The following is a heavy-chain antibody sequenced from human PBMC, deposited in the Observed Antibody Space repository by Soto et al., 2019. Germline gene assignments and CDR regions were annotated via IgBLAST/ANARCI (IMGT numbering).Heavy chain of an antibody. CDR3: AKANSGSYYIPLDY. J-gene: IGHJ4*02. CDR2: ISGSGDDT. D-gene: IGHD3-10*01. V-gene: IGHV3-23*01. Sequence: GSLRLSCAASGFAFSSYAMTWVRQAPGKGLEWVSDISGSGDDTHYADSVRGRFTISRDNSKNTLYLQMNSLRADDAAVYYCAKANSGSYYIPLDYWGQGTLVTVSS. CDR1: GFAFSSYA.